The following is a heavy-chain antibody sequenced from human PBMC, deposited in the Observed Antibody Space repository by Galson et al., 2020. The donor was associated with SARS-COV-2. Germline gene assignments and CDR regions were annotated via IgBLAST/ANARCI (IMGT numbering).Heavy chain of an antibody. V-gene: IGHV3-21*01. J-gene: IGHJ4*02. D-gene: IGHD2-15*01. CDR1: GFTFSNYN. Sequence: GESLKISCAASGFTFSNYNMNWVRQAPGKGLEWVSSISGSRSYIYDADSVKGRFTISRDNARNSLYLQMNSLRAEDTAVYYCARASYSGCMDYWGQGTLVTVSS. CDR2: ISGSRSYI. CDR3: ARASYSGCMDY.